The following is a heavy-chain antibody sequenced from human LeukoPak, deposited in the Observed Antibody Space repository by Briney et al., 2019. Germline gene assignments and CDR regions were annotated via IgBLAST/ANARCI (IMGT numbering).Heavy chain of an antibody. D-gene: IGHD3-9*01. Sequence: GGSLRHSCAASGFTFSSYSMNWVRQAPGKGLEWVSSISSSGTYVYYADSVQGRFTISRDNAKNSLSLQMNSLRADDAAVYYCARASSKQLAGYLPDGFDIWGQGTMVTVSS. J-gene: IGHJ3*02. CDR2: ISSSGTYV. CDR1: GFTFSSYS. V-gene: IGHV3-21*01. CDR3: ARASSKQLAGYLPDGFDI.